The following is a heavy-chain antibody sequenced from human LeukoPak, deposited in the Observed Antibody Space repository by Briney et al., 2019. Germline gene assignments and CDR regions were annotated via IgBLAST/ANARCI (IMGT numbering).Heavy chain of an antibody. D-gene: IGHD3-10*01. CDR3: AVVWFGELSPFDY. CDR2: ISSSSSYI. CDR1: GFTFSSYS. V-gene: IGHV3-21*01. J-gene: IGHJ4*02. Sequence: PGGSLRLSCAASGFTFSSYSMNWVRQAPGKGLEWVSSISSSSSYIYYADSVKGRFTISRDNAKNSLYLQMNSLRAEDTAVYYCAVVWFGELSPFDYWGQGTLLTVSS.